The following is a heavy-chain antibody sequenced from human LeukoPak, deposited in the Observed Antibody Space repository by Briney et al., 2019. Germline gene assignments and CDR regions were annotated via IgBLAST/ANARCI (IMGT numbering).Heavy chain of an antibody. CDR2: ISGYNGNT. CDR3: ARAVSGYSGYATYYYYMDV. CDR1: GYTFTSYG. J-gene: IGHJ6*03. D-gene: IGHD5-12*01. Sequence: ASVKVSCKASGYTFTSYGITWVRQAPGQGLEWMGWISGYNGNTNYAQKFQGRVTITADKSTSTAYMELSSLRSEDTAVYYCARAVSGYSGYATYYYYMDVWGKGTTVTVSS. V-gene: IGHV1-18*01.